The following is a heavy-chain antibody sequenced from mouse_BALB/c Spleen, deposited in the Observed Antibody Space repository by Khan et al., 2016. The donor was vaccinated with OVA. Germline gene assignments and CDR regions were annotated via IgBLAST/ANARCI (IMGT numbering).Heavy chain of an antibody. CDR3: ARGGYGSLAY. Sequence: QVQLKQSGAELVKPGASVKLSCKASGYTFTSYWMHWVKQRPGQGLEWIGYINPNNGRAHQNEKFKSKATLTVDKSSSTAYMQPSSLTSEDSAVHYCARGGYGSLAYWGQGTLVTVSA. J-gene: IGHJ3*01. CDR2: INPNNGRA. CDR1: GYTFTSYW. V-gene: IGHV1S81*02. D-gene: IGHD2-10*02.